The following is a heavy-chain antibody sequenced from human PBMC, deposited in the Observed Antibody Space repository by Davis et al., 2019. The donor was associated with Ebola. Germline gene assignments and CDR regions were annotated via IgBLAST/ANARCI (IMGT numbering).Heavy chain of an antibody. CDR1: GFTFSSYA. J-gene: IGHJ6*03. CDR2: IWYDGSNK. D-gene: IGHD3-3*01. CDR3: ARDGYDFWSGYSHYYMDV. V-gene: IGHV3-33*08. Sequence: GGSLRLSCAASGFTFSSYAMHWVRQAPGKGLEWVAVIWYDGSNKYYADSVKGRFTISIDNSKNTLYLQMNSLRAEDTAVYYCARDGYDFWSGYSHYYMDVWGKGTTVTVSS.